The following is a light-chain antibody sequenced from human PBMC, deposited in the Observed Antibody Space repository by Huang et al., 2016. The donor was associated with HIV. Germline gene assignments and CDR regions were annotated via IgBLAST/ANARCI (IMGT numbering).Light chain of an antibody. J-gene: IGKJ2*01. Sequence: DIQMTQSPSSLSASVGDRVTITCQASQDISNYLSWYQHKPGRAPKPLIFDASSLETWVPSRFIGRGSGTYFTLTIASLQPEDVATYYCQHYDDPYTFGQGTKLEIK. CDR2: DAS. V-gene: IGKV1-33*01. CDR3: QHYDDPYT. CDR1: QDISNY.